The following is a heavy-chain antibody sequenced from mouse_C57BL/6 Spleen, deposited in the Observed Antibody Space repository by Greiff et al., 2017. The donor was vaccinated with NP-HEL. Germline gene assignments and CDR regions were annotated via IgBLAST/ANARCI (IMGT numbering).Heavy chain of an antibody. D-gene: IGHD3-3*01. CDR2: ISSGGSYT. Sequence: VQLKQSGGDLVKPGGSLKLSCAASGFTFSSYGMSWVRQTPDKRLEWVATISSGGSYTYYPDSVKGRFTISRDNAKNTLYLQMSSLKSEDTAMYYCARRGGTCFDYWGQGTTLTVSS. CDR1: GFTFSSYG. V-gene: IGHV5-6*01. CDR3: ARRGGTCFDY. J-gene: IGHJ2*01.